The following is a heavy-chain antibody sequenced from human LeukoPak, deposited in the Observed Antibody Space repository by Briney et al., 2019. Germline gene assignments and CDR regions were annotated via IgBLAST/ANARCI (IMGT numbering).Heavy chain of an antibody. Sequence: PGGSLRLSCAASGFTFSSYEMNWVRQAPGKGLEWVSYISSSGSTIYYADSVKGRFTSSRDNAKNSMYLQMNSLRAEDTAVYYRARDRGSYWYFDYWGQGTLVTVSS. CDR2: ISSSGSTI. CDR3: ARDRGSYWYFDY. CDR1: GFTFSSYE. D-gene: IGHD3-10*01. J-gene: IGHJ4*02. V-gene: IGHV3-48*03.